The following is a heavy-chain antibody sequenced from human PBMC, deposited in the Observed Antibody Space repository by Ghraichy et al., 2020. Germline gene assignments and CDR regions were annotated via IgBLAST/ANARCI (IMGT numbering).Heavy chain of an antibody. CDR1: GFTFSSYA. D-gene: IGHD6-19*01. V-gene: IGHV3-23*01. CDR2: ISGSGGST. CDR3: AKGGREQWLSNY. Sequence: GESLNISCAASGFTFSSYAMSWVRQAPGKGLEWVSAISGSGGSTYYADSVKGRFTISRDNSKNTLYLQMNSLRAEDTAVYYCAKGGREQWLSNYWGQGTLVTVSS. J-gene: IGHJ4*02.